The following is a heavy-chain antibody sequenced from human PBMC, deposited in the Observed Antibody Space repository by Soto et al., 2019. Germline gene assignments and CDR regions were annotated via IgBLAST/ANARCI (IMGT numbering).Heavy chain of an antibody. Sequence: QGRLVQSGAEVKEPGDSVRVSCAASGYTFTPYHIHWVRQAPGQGLEWMGWINTKFGHTGYAQDFQGRVFISRDRSISTVYMQLRRMTSDDPTIYYCARNMDYYYGRGSGNGHGVWGQGTTVTVSS. CDR1: GYTFTPYH. CDR3: ARNMDYYYGRGSGNGHGV. D-gene: IGHD3-10*02. CDR2: INTKFGHT. V-gene: IGHV1-2*02. J-gene: IGHJ6*02.